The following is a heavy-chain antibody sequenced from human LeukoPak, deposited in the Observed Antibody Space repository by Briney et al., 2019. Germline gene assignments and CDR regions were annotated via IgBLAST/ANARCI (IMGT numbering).Heavy chain of an antibody. V-gene: IGHV4-4*07. CDR3: ARCLGFLIGSSWYPDAFDI. D-gene: IGHD6-13*01. J-gene: IGHJ3*02. CDR1: GGSISSYY. CDR2: IYTSGST. Sequence: PSETLSLTCTVSGGSISSYYWSWIRQPAGKGLEWIGRIYTSGSTNYNPSLKSRVTISVDTSKNQFSLKLSSVTAADTAVYYCARCLGFLIGSSWYPDAFDIWGQGAMVTVSS.